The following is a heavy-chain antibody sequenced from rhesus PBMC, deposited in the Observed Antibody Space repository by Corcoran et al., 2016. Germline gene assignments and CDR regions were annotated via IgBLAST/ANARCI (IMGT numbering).Heavy chain of an antibody. Sequence: QLQLQESGPGLVKPSETLSLTCAVSGGSIRGYRWSWIRQPPGKGLEWVGRIDSSGSSDYHPSLKSRVTISRDTSKNQFSLKLSSVTAADTAVYYCAREYGGSWNPFYFDYWGQGVLVTVSS. J-gene: IGHJ4*01. V-gene: IGHV4-160*01. CDR3: AREYGGSWNPFYFDY. CDR1: GGSIRGYR. D-gene: IGHD6-25*01. CDR2: IDSSGSS.